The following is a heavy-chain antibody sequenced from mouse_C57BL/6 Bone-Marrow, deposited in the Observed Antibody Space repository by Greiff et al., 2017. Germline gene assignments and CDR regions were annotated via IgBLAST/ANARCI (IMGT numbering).Heavy chain of an antibody. V-gene: IGHV5-9*01. Sequence: EVQVVESGGGLVKPGGSLQLSCAASGFTFSSYTMSWVRQTPEKRLEWVATISGGGGNTYYPDSVKGRFTISRDNAKNTLYLQMSSLRYEDTALYYCARPYYYGSSYVDWYCDVWGTGTTGTVSS. CDR1: GFTFSSYT. CDR2: ISGGGGNT. J-gene: IGHJ1*03. CDR3: ARPYYYGSSYVDWYCDV. D-gene: IGHD1-1*01.